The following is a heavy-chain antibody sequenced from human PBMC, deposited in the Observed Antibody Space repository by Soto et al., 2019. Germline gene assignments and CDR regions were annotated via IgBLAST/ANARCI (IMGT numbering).Heavy chain of an antibody. Sequence: ASVKVSCKASGYTFTSYYMHWVRQAPGQGLEWMGIINPSGGGTGYAEKFQGRVTMARDTSTSTVYMELSSLRSEDTALYYCARVADQSLDYWGQGTLVTVSS. V-gene: IGHV1-46*01. CDR2: INPSGGGT. CDR1: GYTFTSYY. CDR3: ARVADQSLDY. D-gene: IGHD6-19*01. J-gene: IGHJ4*02.